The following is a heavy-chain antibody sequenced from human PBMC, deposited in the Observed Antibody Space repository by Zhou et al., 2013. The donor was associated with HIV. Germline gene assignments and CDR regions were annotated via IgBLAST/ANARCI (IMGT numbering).Heavy chain of an antibody. V-gene: IGHV1-69*12. CDR1: GGTFSNYA. CDR2: IIAVFGAT. CDR3: ARGRPIGNTRIGVEPFDP. Sequence: QVQLVQSGAEVKTPGSSVMVSCKASGGTFSNYAISWVRQAPGQGLEWMGGIIAVFGATNYARKFQDRVTITADESASTVYMDLSSLRSEDTAVYFCARGRPIGNTRIGVEPFDPWGQGTLVTVST. D-gene: IGHD2-2*01. J-gene: IGHJ5*02.